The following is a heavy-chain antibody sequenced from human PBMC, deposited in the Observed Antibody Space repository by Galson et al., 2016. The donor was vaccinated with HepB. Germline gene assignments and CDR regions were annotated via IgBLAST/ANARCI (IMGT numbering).Heavy chain of an antibody. V-gene: IGHV1-2*02. CDR1: GYTFTGYY. Sequence: SVKVSCKASGYTFTGYYMHWMRQAPGQGFEWMGWINPNSGGTHYTQKFQGRVTMTRDTSVTTAFMELSSLKSDDTAVYYCARGRDYYGSGSYGNWFDPWGQGTLVTVSS. D-gene: IGHD3-10*01. CDR3: ARGRDYYGSGSYGNWFDP. CDR2: INPNSGGT. J-gene: IGHJ5*02.